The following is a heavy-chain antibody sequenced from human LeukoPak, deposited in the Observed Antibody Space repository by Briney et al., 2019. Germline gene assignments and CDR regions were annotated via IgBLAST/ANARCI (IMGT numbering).Heavy chain of an antibody. CDR1: GGSISRYY. V-gene: IGHV4-59*01. CDR3: ARVTWFPGTSYYYMDV. D-gene: IGHD1-1*01. J-gene: IGHJ6*03. CDR2: ISDSGTT. Sequence: PSETLSLTCTVSGGSISRYYWSWIRQPPGKGLEWFGYISDSGTTNYNPSLKSRVTISVDTSKKEFSLKLSSVTAADTAVYYCARVTWFPGTSYYYMDVWGKGTTVTVSS.